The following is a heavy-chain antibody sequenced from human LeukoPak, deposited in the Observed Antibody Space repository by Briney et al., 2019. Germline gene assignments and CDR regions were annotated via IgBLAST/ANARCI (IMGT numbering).Heavy chain of an antibody. D-gene: IGHD3-22*01. CDR2: ISSSSSYI. J-gene: IGHJ5*02. Sequence: GGSLRLTCAASGFTFSSYSMNWVRQAPGKGLEWVSSISSSSSYIYYADSVKGRFTISRDNAKNSLYLQMNSLRAEDTAVYYCAGDQALYYYDKGWFDPWGQGTLVTVSS. CDR1: GFTFSSYS. V-gene: IGHV3-21*01. CDR3: AGDQALYYYDKGWFDP.